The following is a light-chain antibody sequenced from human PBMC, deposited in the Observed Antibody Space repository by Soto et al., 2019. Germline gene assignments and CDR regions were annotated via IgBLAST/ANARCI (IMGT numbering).Light chain of an antibody. CDR2: GPS. CDR1: ESVSSYY. Sequence: EIVLTQSPGTLSLSPGERATLSCRASESVSSYYIAWYQHKPGQAPRLLIYGPSTRATGIPDRFSASGSGTDFTLSIRRLEPEDSALYYCQQYTDSPLTFGQWTQGEIK. V-gene: IGKV3-20*01. CDR3: QQYTDSPLT. J-gene: IGKJ1*01.